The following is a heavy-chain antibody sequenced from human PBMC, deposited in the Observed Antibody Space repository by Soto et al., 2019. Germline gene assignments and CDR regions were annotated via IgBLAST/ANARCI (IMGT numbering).Heavy chain of an antibody. D-gene: IGHD5-18*01. J-gene: IGHJ4*02. CDR1: GGSFSGSY. V-gene: IGHV4-34*01. Sequence: PSETLSLTCAVYGGSFSGSYWNWIRQPPGKGLEWIGEINHSGSTRYNPSLKSRVTISVDTSKNQFSLKLSSVTAADTAVYYCARGPDRAKVGYRGQGTLVTVSS. CDR3: ARGPDRAKVGY. CDR2: INHSGST.